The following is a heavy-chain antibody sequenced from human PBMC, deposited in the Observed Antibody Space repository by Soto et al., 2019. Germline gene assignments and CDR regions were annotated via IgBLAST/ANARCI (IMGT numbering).Heavy chain of an antibody. Sequence: ASVKGSCKASGYTFTSYGISWVRQAPGQGLEWMGWISAYNGNTNYAQKLQGRVTMITDTSTSTAYLELRSLRSDDTAVYYCARDVAVAGIVYYYYGMDVWGQGTTVTVSS. CDR2: ISAYNGNT. CDR3: ARDVAVAGIVYYYYGMDV. V-gene: IGHV1-18*01. D-gene: IGHD6-19*01. CDR1: GYTFTSYG. J-gene: IGHJ6*02.